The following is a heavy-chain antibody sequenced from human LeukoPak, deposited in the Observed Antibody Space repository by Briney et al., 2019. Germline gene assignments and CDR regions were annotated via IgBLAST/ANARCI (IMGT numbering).Heavy chain of an antibody. CDR3: TTVLRFGETRSDY. J-gene: IGHJ4*02. Sequence: GGSLRLSCAASGFTFSNAWMSWVRQAPGKGLEWVGRIKSKTDGGTTDYAAPVKGRFTISRDDSKNTLYLQMNSLKTEDTAVYYCTTVLRFGETRSDYWGQGTLVAVSS. CDR2: IKSKTDGGTT. D-gene: IGHD3-10*01. V-gene: IGHV3-15*01. CDR1: GFTFSNAW.